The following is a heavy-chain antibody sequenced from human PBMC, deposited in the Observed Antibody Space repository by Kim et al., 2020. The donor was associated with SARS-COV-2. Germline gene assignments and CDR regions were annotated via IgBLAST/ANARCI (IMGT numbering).Heavy chain of an antibody. CDR3: ATPLQVWTPQDF. CDR2: ISGRDGAT. V-gene: IGHV3-23*01. J-gene: IGHJ4*02. D-gene: IGHD5-18*01. Sequence: GGSLRLSCAASGLTFSSYAMSWVRQAPGKGLEWVSTISGRDGATYYADSVKGRFTISRDNSKNTLYLQMNSLTAEDTAVYYCATPLQVWTPQDFWGQRT. CDR1: GLTFSSYA.